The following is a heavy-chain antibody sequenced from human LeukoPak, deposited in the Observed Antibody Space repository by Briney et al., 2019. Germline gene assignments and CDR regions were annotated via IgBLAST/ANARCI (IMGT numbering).Heavy chain of an antibody. J-gene: IGHJ5*02. CDR2: VYNTGST. D-gene: IGHD1-26*01. Sequence: SETLSLTCTVSGGSISSYYWSWIRQPPGKGLEWIGNVYNTGSTNYNPSLKSRVTMSVDTSKNQFSLNLTSVTAADTAVYYCARAALVGATTISFDPWGQGTLVTVSS. CDR1: GGSISSYY. CDR3: ARAALVGATTISFDP. V-gene: IGHV4-59*12.